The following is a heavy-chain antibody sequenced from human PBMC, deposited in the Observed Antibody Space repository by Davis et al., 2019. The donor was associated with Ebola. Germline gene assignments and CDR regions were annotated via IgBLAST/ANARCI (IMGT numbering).Heavy chain of an antibody. CDR1: GYTFKNSA. Sequence: AASVKVSCKASGYTFKNSAISWVRQAPGQGLEWMGWISAYNGNTAYAQILQGRVTTTTDTSTGTAYMELRSLRSDDTAVYFCARTSTVGITTTASDIWGQGTMVTVSS. CDR3: ARTSTVGITTTASDI. D-gene: IGHD1-26*01. J-gene: IGHJ3*02. V-gene: IGHV1-18*01. CDR2: ISAYNGNT.